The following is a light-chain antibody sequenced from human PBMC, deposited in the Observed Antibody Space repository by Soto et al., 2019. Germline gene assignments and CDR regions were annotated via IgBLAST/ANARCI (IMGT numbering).Light chain of an antibody. V-gene: IGLV1-40*01. CDR1: SADIGAGYD. J-gene: IGLJ3*02. CDR3: QSYDSSLSAL. Sequence: QLVLTQPPSVSGAPGQRVTISCTGSSADIGAGYDVHWYQQLPGTAPKLLIYGNSNRPSGVPDRFSGSKSGTSASLAITGLQAEDEADYYCQSYDSSLSALFGGGTKLTDL. CDR2: GNS.